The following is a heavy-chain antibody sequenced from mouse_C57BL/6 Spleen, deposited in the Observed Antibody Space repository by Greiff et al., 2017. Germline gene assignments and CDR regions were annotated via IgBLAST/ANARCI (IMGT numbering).Heavy chain of an antibody. J-gene: IGHJ3*01. CDR1: GFTFSSYA. CDR3: ARDDYGPWFAG. CDR2: ISDGGSYT. V-gene: IGHV5-4*01. Sequence: EVKLMESGGGLVKPGGSLKLSCAASGFTFSSYAMSWVRQTPEKRLEWVATISDGGSYTYYPDNVKGRFTISRDNAKNNLYLQMSQLKSEDTAMYYCARDDYGPWFAGWGQGTLVTVSA. D-gene: IGHD1-1*01.